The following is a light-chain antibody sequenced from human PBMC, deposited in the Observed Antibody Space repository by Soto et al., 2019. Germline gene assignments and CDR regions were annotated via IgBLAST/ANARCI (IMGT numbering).Light chain of an antibody. J-gene: IGKJ2*01. CDR2: KAS. CDR3: QQYNSYSGYT. V-gene: IGKV1-5*03. Sequence: DIQMTQSPSTLSASVGDRVTITCRASQSISSWLAWYQQKPGKAPKLLIYKASSLESGVPSRFSGSGSGTEFTPPISSLQHDDFATYYCQQYNSYSGYTFGQGTKLEIK. CDR1: QSISSW.